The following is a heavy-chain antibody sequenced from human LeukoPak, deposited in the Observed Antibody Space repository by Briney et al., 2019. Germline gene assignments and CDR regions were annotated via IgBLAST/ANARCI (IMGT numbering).Heavy chain of an antibody. D-gene: IGHD4-17*01. Sequence: SETLSLTCAVYGGSFSGYYWSWIRQPPGKGLEWIWEINHSGSTNYNPSLKSRVTILVDTSKNQFSLKLSAVPAADTAVYYCARGHSPVTTKVSYFQHWGQGTLVTVSS. CDR3: ARGHSPVTTKVSYFQH. J-gene: IGHJ1*01. CDR1: GGSFSGYY. V-gene: IGHV4-34*01. CDR2: INHSGST.